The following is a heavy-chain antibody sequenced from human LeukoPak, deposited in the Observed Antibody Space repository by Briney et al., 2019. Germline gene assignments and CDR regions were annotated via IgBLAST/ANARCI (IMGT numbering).Heavy chain of an antibody. J-gene: IGHJ4*02. CDR2: ISGSGGST. CDR1: GFTFSSYA. D-gene: IGHD3-22*01. V-gene: IGHV3-23*01. CDR3: AKGPFHYDSSGYYDY. Sequence: GGSLRLSCAASGFTFSSYAMSWVRQAPGKGLEWVSAISGSGGSTYYADSVKGRFTISRDNSKNTLYLQMNSLRAEDTAVYYCAKGPFHYDSSGYYDYWGQGTLVTVSS.